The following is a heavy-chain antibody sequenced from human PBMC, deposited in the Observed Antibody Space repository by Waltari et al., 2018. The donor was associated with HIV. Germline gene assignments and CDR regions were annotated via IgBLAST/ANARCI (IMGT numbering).Heavy chain of an antibody. CDR3: ARAGSAAAPYFDY. D-gene: IGHD6-13*01. J-gene: IGHJ4*02. CDR2: IYSGGST. V-gene: IGHV3-53*01. CDR1: GFTVSSTY. Sequence: EVQLVESGGGLIQPGGSLRLSCAASGFTVSSTYMTWVRQAPGKGLEWVSVIYSGGSTYYADSVKGRFTISRDNSKNTLYLQMNSLRAEDTAVYYCARAGSAAAPYFDYWGQGTLVTVSS.